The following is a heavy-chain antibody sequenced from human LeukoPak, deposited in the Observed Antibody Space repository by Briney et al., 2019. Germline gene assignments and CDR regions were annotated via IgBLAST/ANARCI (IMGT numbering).Heavy chain of an antibody. CDR1: NYAFTRYG. Sequence: ASVKVSCKVLNYAFTRYGMSWVRQAPGQGLEWMGWISGSTGNTNYAQETQDRVTFTADTSTGTAYMELRGLRFDDTATYYCVRSGRATYYYFDVWGQGTLVTVSS. V-gene: IGHV1-18*01. D-gene: IGHD5-12*01. CDR3: VRSGRATYYYFDV. CDR2: ISGSTGNT. J-gene: IGHJ4*02.